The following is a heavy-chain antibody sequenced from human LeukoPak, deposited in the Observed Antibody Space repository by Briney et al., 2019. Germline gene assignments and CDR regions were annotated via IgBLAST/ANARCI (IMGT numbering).Heavy chain of an antibody. CDR1: GFTFSSYA. CDR3: ARESKRWLQFDY. CDR2: ISYDGSNK. J-gene: IGHJ4*02. Sequence: PGGSLRLSCAASGFTFSSYAMHWVRQAPGKGLEWVAVISYDGSNKYYADSVKGRFTISRDNSKNTLYLQMNSLRAEDTAVYYCARESKRWLQFDYWGQGTLVTVSS. D-gene: IGHD5-24*01. V-gene: IGHV3-30-3*01.